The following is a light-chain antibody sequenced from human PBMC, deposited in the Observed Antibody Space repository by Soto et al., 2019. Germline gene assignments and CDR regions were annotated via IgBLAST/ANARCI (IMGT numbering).Light chain of an antibody. CDR3: QVWDSGSDQYV. V-gene: IGLV3-21*02. CDR1: NIGWKS. Sequence: SYVLTQPPSVSVAPGQTATITCGGNNIGWKSVHWYQQRPGQAPVLVVYDDSFRPSGIPERISGSNSANTATLTISRVEAGDEADYYCQVWDSGSDQYVFGAGTKLTVL. J-gene: IGLJ1*01. CDR2: DDS.